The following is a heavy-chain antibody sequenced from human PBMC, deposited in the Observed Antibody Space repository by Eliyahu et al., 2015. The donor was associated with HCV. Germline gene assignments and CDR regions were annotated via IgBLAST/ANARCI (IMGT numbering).Heavy chain of an antibody. CDR2: XSSKSGSI. CDR3: ANSKTGSFPQLAYYGMDV. J-gene: IGHJ6*02. D-gene: IGHD3-10*01. Sequence: XWDSXVQPKGLALVSGXSSKSGSIGCAXSVXGRFTISRDNAKNSLYLQMNSLRAEDTALYYCANSKTGSFPQLAYYGMDVWGQGTTVTVSS. V-gene: IGHV3-9*01.